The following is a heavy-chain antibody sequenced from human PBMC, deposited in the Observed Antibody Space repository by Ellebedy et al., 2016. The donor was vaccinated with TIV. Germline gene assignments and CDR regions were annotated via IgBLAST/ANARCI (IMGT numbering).Heavy chain of an antibody. J-gene: IGHJ6*02. V-gene: IGHV1-18*04. Sequence: ALVKVSCXASGYTFTSYGISWVRQAPGQGLEWMGWISAYNGNTNYAQKLQGRVTMTTDTSTSTAYMELRSLRSDDTAVYYCARCVGNQTPKDIVLMDYYYGMDVWGQGTTVTVSS. CDR1: GYTFTSYG. D-gene: IGHD2-8*01. CDR3: ARCVGNQTPKDIVLMDYYYGMDV. CDR2: ISAYNGNT.